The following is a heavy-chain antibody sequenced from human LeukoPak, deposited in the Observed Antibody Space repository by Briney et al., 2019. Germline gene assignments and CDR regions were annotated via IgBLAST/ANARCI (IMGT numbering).Heavy chain of an antibody. D-gene: IGHD5-12*01. J-gene: IGHJ4*02. CDR1: GFTFSNYA. V-gene: IGHV3-23*01. CDR3: AKVRVDTITGYYFDY. Sequence: GGSLRLSCAASGFTFSNYAMNWVRQAPGKGLEWVSAISGSGGSTYYADSVKGRFTISRDNSKNTLYLQMNSLRAEDTAVYYCAKVRVDTITGYYFDYWGQGTLVTVSS. CDR2: ISGSGGST.